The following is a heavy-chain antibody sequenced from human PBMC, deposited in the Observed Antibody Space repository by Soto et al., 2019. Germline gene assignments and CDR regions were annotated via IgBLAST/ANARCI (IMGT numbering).Heavy chain of an antibody. V-gene: IGHV3-74*03. J-gene: IGHJ5*02. D-gene: IGHD2-15*01. CDR1: GLTLSNYW. CDR2: INSDGITT. Sequence: EVQLVESGGGPVQAGGSLRLSCAASGLTLSNYWMQWVRQGPGKGLVWVAHINSDGITTKYAESVKGRFTISRDDAKNMLYLQMNSLRHDDTAVYYCAKVTGGSGARGDPLDLWGQGILVTVSS. CDR3: AKVTGGSGARGDPLDL.